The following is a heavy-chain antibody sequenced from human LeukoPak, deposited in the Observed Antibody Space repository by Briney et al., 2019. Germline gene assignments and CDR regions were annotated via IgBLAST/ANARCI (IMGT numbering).Heavy chain of an antibody. CDR2: ISASGGSK. V-gene: IGHV3-23*01. D-gene: IGHD2-15*01. J-gene: IGHJ4*01. CDR3: VRDDAGYCSDDTCP. CDR1: GFTFSSYA. Sequence: GGSLSLSCAASGFTFSSYAMSWVRQAPGKGLEWVSAISASGGSKYYADSVKGRFTISRDNGRNTVYLYMNRLRDDDTAMYYCVRDDAGYCSDDTCPWGHGTRVTVSS.